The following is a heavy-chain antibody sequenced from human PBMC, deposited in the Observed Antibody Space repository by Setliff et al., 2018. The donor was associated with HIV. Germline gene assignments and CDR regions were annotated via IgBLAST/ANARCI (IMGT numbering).Heavy chain of an antibody. J-gene: IGHJ4*02. CDR3: ARVFGVRQAFDN. D-gene: IGHD3-10*02. V-gene: IGHV1-2*02. CDR1: GYTLTSYG. Sequence: GASVKVSCKASGYTLTSYGLSWVRQAPGQGLEWMGWINVNSGGTKYAQKFQGRVTMTRDTSITTAYMELSRLSSDDTAVYYCARVFGVRQAFDNWGQGTLVTVSS. CDR2: INVNSGGT.